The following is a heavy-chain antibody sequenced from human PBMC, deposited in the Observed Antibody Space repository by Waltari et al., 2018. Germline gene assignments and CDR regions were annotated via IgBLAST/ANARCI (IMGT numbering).Heavy chain of an antibody. CDR3: ARRPYDILTGGFDS. Sequence: QLQLQESGPGLVKPSETLSLSCTVAGASISSKSYYWGWIRQPPGKGLEWIGSLYYGASNYNPSLQIRVTISADTSKNRLSLKLTSVTAADTAVYYCARRPYDILTGGFDSWGQGTLVTVSS. J-gene: IGHJ4*02. CDR2: LYYGAS. D-gene: IGHD3-9*01. V-gene: IGHV4-39*02. CDR1: GASISSKSYY.